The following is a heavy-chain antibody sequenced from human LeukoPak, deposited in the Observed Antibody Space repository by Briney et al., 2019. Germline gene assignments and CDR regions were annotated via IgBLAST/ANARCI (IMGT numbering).Heavy chain of an antibody. V-gene: IGHV4-39*07. CDR3: ARANPYSSGWSFDY. Sequence: SETLSLTCTASGDSISSTSYYWGWIRQPPGKGLEWIGSMYYSGSTYCNPSLKSRVTISVDTSKNQFSLKLSSVTAADTAVYYCARANPYSSGWSFDYWGQGTLVTVSS. CDR2: MYYSGST. J-gene: IGHJ4*02. CDR1: GDSISSTSYY. D-gene: IGHD6-19*01.